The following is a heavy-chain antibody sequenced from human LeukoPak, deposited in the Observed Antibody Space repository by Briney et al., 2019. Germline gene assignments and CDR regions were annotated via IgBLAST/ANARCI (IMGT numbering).Heavy chain of an antibody. Sequence: ASVKVSCKVSGYTLTELSMHWVRQAPGKGLEWMGGFDPEDGETIYAQKFQGRVTMTEDTSTDTAYMELSSLRSEDTAVYYCATDLLGSGSYSYWGQGTLVTVSS. CDR1: GYTLTELS. CDR2: FDPEDGET. V-gene: IGHV1-24*01. D-gene: IGHD3-10*01. J-gene: IGHJ4*02. CDR3: ATDLLGSGSYSY.